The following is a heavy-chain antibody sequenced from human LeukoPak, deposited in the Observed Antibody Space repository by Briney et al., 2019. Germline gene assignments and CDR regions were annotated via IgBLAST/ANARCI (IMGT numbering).Heavy chain of an antibody. Sequence: GGSLRLSCAASGFVFTNHAISWVRQAPGRGLEWVSVISGGGRTTEYADSVKGRFTVSRDISQNTVSLQMNSLRAEDTAVYYCATDPGMVVGATVDYWGQGTLVTVSS. CDR2: ISGGGRTT. D-gene: IGHD1-26*01. J-gene: IGHJ4*02. CDR3: ATDPGMVVGATVDY. V-gene: IGHV3-23*01. CDR1: GFVFTNHA.